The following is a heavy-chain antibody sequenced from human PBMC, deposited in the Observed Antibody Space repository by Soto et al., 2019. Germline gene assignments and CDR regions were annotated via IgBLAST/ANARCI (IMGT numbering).Heavy chain of an antibody. CDR2: TYYRSKWYN. Sequence: SPTLSLTCAISGDSVSSNIAAWNWIRQSPSRGLEWLGRTYYRSKWYNDYAVSVKSRITINPDTSKNQFSLQLNSVTPEDTAVYYCAREDSLAATPSRYFDYWGQGTLVTVSS. J-gene: IGHJ4*02. D-gene: IGHD2-15*01. CDR1: GDSVSSNIAA. CDR3: AREDSLAATPSRYFDY. V-gene: IGHV6-1*01.